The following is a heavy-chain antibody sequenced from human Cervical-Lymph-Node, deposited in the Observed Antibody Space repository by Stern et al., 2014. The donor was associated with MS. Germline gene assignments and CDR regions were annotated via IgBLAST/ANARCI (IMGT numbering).Heavy chain of an antibody. CDR3: ARRPYSSSPLRFDY. Sequence: VQLVESGAEVKKPGESLKISCKGSGYSFTSYWIGWVRQMPGKGLEWMGIIYPDDSYTTYSPSFQGQVTISADKSISTAYLQWSSLKASDTAMYYCARRPYSSSPLRFDYWGQGTLVTVSS. V-gene: IGHV5-51*01. D-gene: IGHD6-13*01. J-gene: IGHJ4*02. CDR1: GYSFTSYW. CDR2: IYPDDSYT.